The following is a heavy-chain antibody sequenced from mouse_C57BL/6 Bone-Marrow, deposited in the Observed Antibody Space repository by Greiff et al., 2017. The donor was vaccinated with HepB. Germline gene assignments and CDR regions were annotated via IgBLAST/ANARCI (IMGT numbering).Heavy chain of an antibody. CDR3: ARHRGYYYGSSFYYFDY. CDR1: GFTFSDYY. CDR2: ISNGGGST. D-gene: IGHD1-1*01. Sequence: EVQLQESGGGLVQPGGSLKLSCAASGFTFSDYYMYWVRQTPEKRLEWVAYISNGGGSTYYPDTVKGRFTISRDNAKKTLYLQMSRLKSEDTAMYYCARHRGYYYGSSFYYFDYWGQGTTLTVSS. J-gene: IGHJ2*01. V-gene: IGHV5-12*01.